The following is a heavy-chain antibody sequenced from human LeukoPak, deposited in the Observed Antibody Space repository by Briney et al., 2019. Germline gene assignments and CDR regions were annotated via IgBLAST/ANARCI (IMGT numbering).Heavy chain of an antibody. V-gene: IGHV3-20*04. CDR3: ARDRRAYYYGSGSYFDAFDI. CDR1: GFTFDDYG. J-gene: IGHJ3*02. Sequence: GGSLRLSCAASGFTFDDYGMSWVRQAPGKGLEWVSGINWNGGSTGYADSVKGRFTISRDNAKNSLYLQMNSLRAEDTALYYCARDRRAYYYGSGSYFDAFDIWGQGTMVTVSS. D-gene: IGHD3-10*01. CDR2: INWNGGST.